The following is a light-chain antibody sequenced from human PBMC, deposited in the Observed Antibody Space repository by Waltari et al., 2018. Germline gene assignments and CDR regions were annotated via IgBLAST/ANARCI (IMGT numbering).Light chain of an antibody. J-gene: IGKJ2*01. V-gene: IGKV3-20*01. CDR3: QQYGSSILYT. Sequence: VLTQSPDTLSFSPGVRSTLSCRASQSLTKRYLAWYQQKPGQAPRLLIYGASSRAAGIPDRFSGSGSGTDFTLTISRLEPEDSAVYYCQQYGSSILYTFGQGTKLEIK. CDR2: GAS. CDR1: QSLTKRY.